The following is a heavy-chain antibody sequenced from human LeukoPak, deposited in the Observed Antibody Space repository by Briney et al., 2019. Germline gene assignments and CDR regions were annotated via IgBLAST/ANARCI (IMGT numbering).Heavy chain of an antibody. CDR1: GFTFSSYA. CDR2: ISRSCGTT. CDR3: AKEAEYSSSHYFDY. V-gene: IGHV3-23*01. J-gene: IGHJ4*02. D-gene: IGHD6-6*01. Sequence: GGSLRLSCAASGFTFSSYAMSWVRQAPGKGLEWFSSISRSCGTTYFVYSGKGRFTTSRDNSKTTLFLQMNSLRAEDTAVYYCAKEAEYSSSHYFDYWGQGTLVTVSS.